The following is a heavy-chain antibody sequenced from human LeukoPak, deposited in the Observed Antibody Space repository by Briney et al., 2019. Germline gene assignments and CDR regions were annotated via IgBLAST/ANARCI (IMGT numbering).Heavy chain of an antibody. CDR1: GYTFTSYG. CDR2: INPSGGST. V-gene: IGHV1-46*01. J-gene: IGHJ4*02. D-gene: IGHD5-18*01. CDR3: ARDWAGIQLWSGYFDY. Sequence: ASVKVSCKASGYTFTSYGISWVRQAPGQGLEWMGIINPSGGSTSYAQKFQGRVTMTRDTSTSTVYMELSSLRSEDTAVYYCARDWAGIQLWSGYFDYWGQGTLVTVSS.